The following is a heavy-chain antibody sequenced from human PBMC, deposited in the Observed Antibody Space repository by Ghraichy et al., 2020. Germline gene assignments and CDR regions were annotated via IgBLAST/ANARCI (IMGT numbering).Heavy chain of an antibody. CDR2: ISSSSSYI. J-gene: IGHJ4*02. CDR3: ARSPRVAHGDY. Sequence: GGSLRLSCAASGFTFSSYSMNWVRQAPGKGLEWVSSISSSSSYIYYADSVKGRFTISRDNAKNSLYLQMNSLRAEDTAVYYCARSPRVAHGDYWGQGTLVTVSS. V-gene: IGHV3-21*01. CDR1: GFTFSSYS. D-gene: IGHD4-23*01.